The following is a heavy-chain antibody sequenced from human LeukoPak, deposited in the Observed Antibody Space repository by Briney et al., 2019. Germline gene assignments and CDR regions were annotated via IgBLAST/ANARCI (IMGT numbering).Heavy chain of an antibody. D-gene: IGHD2-21*02. Sequence: SGGSLRLSCAASGFTFSSYAMNWVRQAPGKGLEWVSSISSSSSYIYYADSVKGRFTISRDNAKNSLYLQMNSLRAEDTAVYYCARDWDFCGGDCYSDYWGQGTLVTVSS. J-gene: IGHJ4*02. CDR1: GFTFSSYA. CDR3: ARDWDFCGGDCYSDY. CDR2: ISSSSSYI. V-gene: IGHV3-21*01.